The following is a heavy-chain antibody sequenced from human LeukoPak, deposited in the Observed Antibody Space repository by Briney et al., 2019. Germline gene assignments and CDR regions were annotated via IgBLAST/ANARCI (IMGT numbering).Heavy chain of an antibody. D-gene: IGHD3-9*01. Sequence: SETLSLTCAVSGVSMNNNYWAWIRQSPGGKLEWIGYMSFSGRATYNPSLTSRVSISVDSSKNQFSLDLTSLTAADTAVYYCARGDDLLIGFYDWFNPWGQRTLASVSS. CDR3: ARGDDLLIGFYDWFNP. J-gene: IGHJ5*02. CDR2: MSFSGRA. CDR1: GVSMNNNY. V-gene: IGHV4-4*09.